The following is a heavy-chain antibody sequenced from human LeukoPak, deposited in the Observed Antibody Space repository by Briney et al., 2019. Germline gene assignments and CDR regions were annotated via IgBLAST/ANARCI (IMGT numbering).Heavy chain of an antibody. J-gene: IGHJ4*02. D-gene: IGHD3-22*01. V-gene: IGHV3-13*01. CDR3: ARGCYDSSGCCIYY. CDR2: IGTAGDT. Sequence: GGSLRLSCAASGFTFGSYDMHWVRQATGKGLEWVSAIGTAGDTYYPGSVKGRFTISRENAKNSLYLQMNSLRAGDTAVYYCARGCYDSSGCCIYYWGQGTLVTVSS. CDR1: GFTFGSYD.